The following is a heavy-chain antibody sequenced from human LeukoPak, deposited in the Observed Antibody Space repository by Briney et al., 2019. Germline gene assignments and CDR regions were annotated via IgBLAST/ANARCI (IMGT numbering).Heavy chain of an antibody. D-gene: IGHD3-10*01. Sequence: SETLSLTCTVSGGSFSSYYWSWIRQPPGKGLEWIGYTYYSGSTNYNPSLKSRVTISVDTSTNQFSLKLSSVTAADTAVYYCARGGYVLLWFGESDNWFDPWGQGTLVTVSS. CDR1: GGSFSSYY. CDR2: TYYSGST. V-gene: IGHV4-59*01. CDR3: ARGGYVLLWFGESDNWFDP. J-gene: IGHJ5*02.